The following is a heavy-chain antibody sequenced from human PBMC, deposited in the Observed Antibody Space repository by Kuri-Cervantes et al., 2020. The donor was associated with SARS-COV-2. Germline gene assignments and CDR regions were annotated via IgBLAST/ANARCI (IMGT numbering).Heavy chain of an antibody. V-gene: IGHV4-59*01. CDR1: GGSISSYY. J-gene: IGHJ6*02. D-gene: IGHD5-18*01. CDR3: AREHPRYSYGFXXYYYGMDV. Sequence: GSLRLSCTVSGGSISSYYWSWIRQPPGKGLEWIGYIYYSGSTNYNPTLKSRVTISVDTSKNQFSLKLSSVTAADTAVYYCAREHPRYSYGFXXYYYGMDVWGQGTTVTVSS. CDR2: IYYSGST.